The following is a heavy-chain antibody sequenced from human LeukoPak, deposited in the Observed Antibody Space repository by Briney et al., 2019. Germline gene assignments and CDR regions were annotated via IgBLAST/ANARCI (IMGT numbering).Heavy chain of an antibody. CDR3: ARAGSTSLTHFDY. J-gene: IGHJ4*02. CDR1: GFTFSSYA. CDR2: ISGSGGST. Sequence: GGSLRLSCAASGFTFSSYAMSWVRQAPGKGLEWVSAISGSGGSTYYADSVKGRFTISRDNSKNSLYLQMNSLRAEDTAVYYCARAGSTSLTHFDYWGQGTLVTVSS. D-gene: IGHD2-2*01. V-gene: IGHV3-23*01.